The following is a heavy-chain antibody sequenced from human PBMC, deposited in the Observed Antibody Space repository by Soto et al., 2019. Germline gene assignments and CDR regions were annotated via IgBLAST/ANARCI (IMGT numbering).Heavy chain of an antibody. V-gene: IGHV1-69*04. CDR1: GGTFSSYT. CDR3: ARDRARRYFDWPDAFDI. CDR2: IIPILGIA. D-gene: IGHD3-9*01. J-gene: IGHJ3*02. Sequence: GASVKVSCKASGGTFSSYTISWVRQAPGQGLEWMGRIIPILGIANYAQKFQGRVTITADKSTSTAYMELSSLRSEDTAVYYCARDRARRYFDWPDAFDIWGQGTMVTVSS.